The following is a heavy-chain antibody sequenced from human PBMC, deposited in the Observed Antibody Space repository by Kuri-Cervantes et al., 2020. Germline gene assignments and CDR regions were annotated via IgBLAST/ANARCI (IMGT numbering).Heavy chain of an antibody. Sequence: ASVKVSCKVSGYTLTELSMHWVRQAPGKGLEWMGAFDPEDDETIYAQKFQGRVTMTEDTSTDTAYMELSSLRSEDTAVYYCARDGGLTGGGYYYYYMDVWGKGTTVTVSS. D-gene: IGHD7-27*01. CDR2: FDPEDDET. CDR1: GYTLTELS. J-gene: IGHJ6*03. CDR3: ARDGGLTGGGYYYYYMDV. V-gene: IGHV1-24*01.